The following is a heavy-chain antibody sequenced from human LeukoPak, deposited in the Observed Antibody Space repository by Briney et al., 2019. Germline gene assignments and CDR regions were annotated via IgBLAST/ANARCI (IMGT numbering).Heavy chain of an antibody. J-gene: IGHJ4*02. CDR3: ASGKYYYDSSGEEFDY. V-gene: IGHV1-18*01. CDR2: ISAYNGNT. Sequence: ASVKVSCKASGYTFTSYGISWVRQAPGQGLEWMGWISAYNGNTNYAQKFQGRVTITADESTSTAYMELSSLRSEDTAVYYCASGKYYYDSSGEEFDYWGQGTLVTVSS. CDR1: GYTFTSYG. D-gene: IGHD3-22*01.